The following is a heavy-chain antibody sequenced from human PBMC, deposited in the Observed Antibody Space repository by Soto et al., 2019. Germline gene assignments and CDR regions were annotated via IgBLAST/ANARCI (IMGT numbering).Heavy chain of an antibody. J-gene: IGHJ4*02. Sequence: QVQLVQSGAEVKKPGASVKVSCKASGYTFTSYGISWVRQAPGQGLEWMGWISAYNGNTNYAQKLQGRVTMTTDTSTSTAYMELRSRRADDTAVYYCARGYSSPGEGSMPFDYWGQGTLVTVSS. D-gene: IGHD6-13*01. CDR2: ISAYNGNT. V-gene: IGHV1-18*04. CDR1: GYTFTSYG. CDR3: ARGYSSPGEGSMPFDY.